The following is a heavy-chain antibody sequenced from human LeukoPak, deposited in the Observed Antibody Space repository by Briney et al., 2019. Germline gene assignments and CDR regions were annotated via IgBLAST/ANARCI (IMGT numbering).Heavy chain of an antibody. CDR3: ARENTEDAFDI. V-gene: IGHV3-11*04. CDR1: GFTFSDYY. CDR2: ISSSASST. J-gene: IGHJ3*02. D-gene: IGHD1/OR15-1a*01. Sequence: GGSLRLSCAASGFTFSDYYMSWIRQAPGKGLEWVSYISSSASSTYYADSVKGRFTISRDNAKNSLYLQMNSLRAEDTAVYYCARENTEDAFDIWGQGTMVIVSS.